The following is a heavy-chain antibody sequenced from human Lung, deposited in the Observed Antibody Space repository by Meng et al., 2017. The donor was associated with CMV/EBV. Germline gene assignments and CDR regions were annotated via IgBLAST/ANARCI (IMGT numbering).Heavy chain of an antibody. J-gene: IGHJ4*02. V-gene: IGHV3-48*03. CDR1: GFTSSSYE. D-gene: IGHD1-7*01. CDR3: ARVLVTYNWNYFQEEEYFEY. CDR2: ITSSGSTI. Sequence: GGSLRLXXAASGFTSSSYEMNWVRQAPGKGLEWVSYITSSGSTIYYADSVKGRFTISRDNAKNSLYLQMNSLRAEDTAVYYCARVLVTYNWNYFQEEEYFEYWGQGTXVNVYS.